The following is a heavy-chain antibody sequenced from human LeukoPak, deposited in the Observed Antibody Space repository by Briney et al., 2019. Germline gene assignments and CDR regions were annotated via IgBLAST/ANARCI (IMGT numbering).Heavy chain of an antibody. J-gene: IGHJ4*02. V-gene: IGHV3-23*01. CDR1: GFTFSSYA. CDR3: ANIVRAVVSDY. D-gene: IGHD3-16*02. Sequence: PGGSLRLSCAASGFTFSSYAMSWVRQAPGKGLEWVSAISGSGGGTYYADSVKGRFTISRDNSKNTLYLQMNSLSAEDTAVYYCANIVRAVVSDYWGQGTLVIVSS. CDR2: ISGSGGGT.